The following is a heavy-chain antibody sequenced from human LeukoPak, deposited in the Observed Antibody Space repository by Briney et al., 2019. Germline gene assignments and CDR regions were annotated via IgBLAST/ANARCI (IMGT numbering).Heavy chain of an antibody. V-gene: IGHV3-23*01. D-gene: IGHD6-19*01. CDR1: GFTFSSYA. J-gene: IGHJ3*02. Sequence: PGESLRLSCAASGFTFSSYAMRWVRQPPGKGLEWVSPINGSGGSTSYTSSEKGRCTISRDNSNNTLYLQMNSQRAEDTAVYYCAKRYGSGWGDAFDIWGQGTMVTVSS. CDR3: AKRYGSGWGDAFDI. CDR2: INGSGGST.